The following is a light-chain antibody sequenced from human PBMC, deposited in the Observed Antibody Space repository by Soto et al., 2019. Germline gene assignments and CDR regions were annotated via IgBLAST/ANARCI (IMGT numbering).Light chain of an antibody. V-gene: IGKV4-1*01. J-gene: IGKJ4*01. Sequence: DIVMTQSPDSLAVSLGERATINCKSSQSVLYSSSNKNFLAWYQQKPGHPPKLLIYWASTRESGVPDRFSGSGSGTDFSLTISSLQAEDVAVYYCQQYYDTQITFGGGTTVEIK. CDR3: QQYYDTQIT. CDR2: WAS. CDR1: QSVLYSSSNKNF.